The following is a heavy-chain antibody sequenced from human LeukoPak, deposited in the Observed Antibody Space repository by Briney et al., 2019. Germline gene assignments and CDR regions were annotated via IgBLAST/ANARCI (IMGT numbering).Heavy chain of an antibody. Sequence: SVKVSCKASGGTFSSYAISWVRQAPGQGLEWMGRTIPIFGTANYAQRFQGRVTITTDESTRTAYMELSSLRSEDTAVYYCARARRPYDTSGYYGYPFDYWGQGTLVTVSS. CDR3: ARARRPYDTSGYYGYPFDY. CDR2: TIPIFGTA. V-gene: IGHV1-69*05. CDR1: GGTFSSYA. J-gene: IGHJ4*02. D-gene: IGHD3-22*01.